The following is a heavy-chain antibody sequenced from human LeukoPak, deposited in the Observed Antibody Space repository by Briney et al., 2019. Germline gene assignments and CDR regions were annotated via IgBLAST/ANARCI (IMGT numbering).Heavy chain of an antibody. Sequence: ASVKVSRKASGYTFTDYYIHWMRQAPGQGLEWMGWINPKRGVTTYAQKFQGRVTMTRATSITTAYMELTRLRSDDTTIYYCARERNDGDYGNAFDVWGQGTKVTVSS. J-gene: IGHJ3*01. CDR3: ARERNDGDYGNAFDV. CDR1: GYTFTDYY. CDR2: INPKRGVT. V-gene: IGHV1-2*02. D-gene: IGHD4-17*01.